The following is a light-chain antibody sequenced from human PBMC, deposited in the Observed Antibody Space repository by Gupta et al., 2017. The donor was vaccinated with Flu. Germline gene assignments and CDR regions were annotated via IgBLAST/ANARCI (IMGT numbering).Light chain of an antibody. J-gene: IGKJ4*01. V-gene: IGKV3-11*01. CDR3: QHRSNWPIT. CDR2: DAS. CDR1: QSVSRY. Sequence: EIVLTQSPATLSLSPGESATLSCRASQSVSRYLAWYQQKPGQAPRLLIYDASNRATGIPARFSGSGSGTDFTLTISSLEPEDFAVYYCQHRSNWPITFGGGTKVEIK.